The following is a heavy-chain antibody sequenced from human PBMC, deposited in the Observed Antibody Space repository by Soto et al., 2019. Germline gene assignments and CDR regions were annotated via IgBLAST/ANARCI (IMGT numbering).Heavy chain of an antibody. CDR1: GYSLSTSGMR. V-gene: IGHV2-70*04. CDR2: IDWDDDK. Sequence: SGPTLVNPTQTLTLTCTFSGYSLSTSGMRVSWIRQPPGKALEWLARIDWDDDKLYSTSLKTRLTISKDTSKNQVVLTMTNMDPVDTATYYCARSIVAAGNRWFDPWGQGTLVTVSS. CDR3: ARSIVAAGNRWFDP. J-gene: IGHJ5*02. D-gene: IGHD6-13*01.